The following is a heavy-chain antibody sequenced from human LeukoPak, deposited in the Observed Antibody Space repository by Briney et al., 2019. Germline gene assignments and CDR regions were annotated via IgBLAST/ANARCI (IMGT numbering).Heavy chain of an antibody. J-gene: IGHJ4*02. V-gene: IGHV4-59*01. Sequence: SETLSLTCTVSGGSISTYYWTWIRQPPGKGLEWIGYIYYSGSTNYNPSLKSRVTISVDTSKNQFSLKLSSVTAADTAVYYCAGQWASYFDYWGQGTLVTVSS. D-gene: IGHD1-26*01. CDR1: GGSISTYY. CDR3: AGQWASYFDY. CDR2: IYYSGST.